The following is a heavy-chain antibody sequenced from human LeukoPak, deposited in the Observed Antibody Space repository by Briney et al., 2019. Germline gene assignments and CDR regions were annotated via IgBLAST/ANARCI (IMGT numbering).Heavy chain of an antibody. J-gene: IGHJ4*02. CDR3: ARLLTGIVATDEG. CDR2: IDPSDSYT. Sequence: GESLKISCRGSGYSFTSYWIGWVRQMPGKGLEWMGRIDPSDSYTNYSPSFQGHVTISADKSISTAYLQWSSLKASDTAMYYCARLLTGIVATDEGWGQGTLVTVSS. D-gene: IGHD5-12*01. V-gene: IGHV5-10-1*01. CDR1: GYSFTSYW.